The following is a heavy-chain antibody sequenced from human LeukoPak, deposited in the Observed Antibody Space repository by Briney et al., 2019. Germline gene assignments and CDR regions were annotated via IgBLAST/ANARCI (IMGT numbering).Heavy chain of an antibody. CDR2: INWNGGST. V-gene: IGHV3-20*04. CDR1: GFTFDDYG. D-gene: IGHD4-17*01. CDR3: ARISLTTGSYYYYYMDV. J-gene: IGHJ6*03. Sequence: GGSLRLSCAASGFTFDDYGMSWVRQAPGKGLEWVSGINWNGGSTGYADSVKGRFTISRDNAKNSLYLQMNSLRADDTALYYCARISLTTGSYYYYYMDVWGKGTTVTVSS.